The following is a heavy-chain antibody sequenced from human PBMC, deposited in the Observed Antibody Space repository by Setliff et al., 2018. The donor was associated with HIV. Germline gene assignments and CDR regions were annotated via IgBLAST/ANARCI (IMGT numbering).Heavy chain of an antibody. CDR2: IFYTGST. CDR3: ARHAPYDSSAYEVWYYYMDV. Sequence: SETLSLTCTVSGGSISSYYWTWLRQFPGKGLEWIGFIFYTGSTTYNPSLKSRLTISVDTSKSQFSLKLTSVTAADTAVYYCARHAPYDSSAYEVWYYYMDVWGKGTTVTVSS. D-gene: IGHD3-22*01. J-gene: IGHJ6*03. CDR1: GGSISSYY. V-gene: IGHV4-59*08.